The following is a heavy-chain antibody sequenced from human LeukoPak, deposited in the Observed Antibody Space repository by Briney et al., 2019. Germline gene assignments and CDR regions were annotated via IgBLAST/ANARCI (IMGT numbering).Heavy chain of an antibody. J-gene: IGHJ3*02. D-gene: IGHD2-21*01. V-gene: IGHV3-7*01. CDR1: EFTFSTFW. Sequence: GGSLRLSCAASEFTFSTFWMSWVRQAPGKGLEWVANIKADGSVKLYVDSVEGRFSISRDNARSSLYLQMNSLRAEDTAVYYCVRDSDYQRNSGGLYAHYDALDIWGHGTMVTVSS. CDR2: IKADGSVK. CDR3: VRDSDYQRNSGGLYAHYDALDI.